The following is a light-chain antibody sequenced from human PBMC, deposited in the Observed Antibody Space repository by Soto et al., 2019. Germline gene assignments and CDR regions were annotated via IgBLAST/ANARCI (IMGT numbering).Light chain of an antibody. CDR1: QYMTRTY. CDR3: HQYYKAAQT. J-gene: IGKJ2*01. Sequence: EIVLMQSAGTLSLSPGERATLSCRASQYMTRTYIAWYQQKPRQAPRLLIYAASNRATVIPDKFSGSGAGADYRFTSSRVEPEDSAVYYCHQYYKAAQTVGQGTKVDIK. V-gene: IGKV3-20*01. CDR2: AAS.